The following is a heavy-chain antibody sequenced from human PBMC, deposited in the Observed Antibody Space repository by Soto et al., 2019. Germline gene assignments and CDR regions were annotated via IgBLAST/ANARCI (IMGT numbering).Heavy chain of an antibody. J-gene: IGHJ4*02. CDR3: ARGQEGVVATH. CDR2: VRDGGHT. D-gene: IGHD5-12*01. CDR1: GGSLRGYY. V-gene: IGHV4-34*01. Sequence: QVRHQQWGAGRLKPSEPLSFNGAVTGGSLRGYYWSWIRQPPGKGLEWIGEVRDGGHTNYSPSLRGRVTISSDTSNNQFSLRLNSVTAADTGVYYCARGQEGVVATHWDQGSLVTVSS.